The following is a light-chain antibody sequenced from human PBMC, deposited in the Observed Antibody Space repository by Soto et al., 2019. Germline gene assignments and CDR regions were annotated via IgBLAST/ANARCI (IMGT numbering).Light chain of an antibody. CDR2: DAS. J-gene: IGKJ4*01. V-gene: IGKV3-11*01. Sequence: EIVLTQSPATLSLSPGERATLSCRASQSLNIYLAWYQQKPGQAPRLLIYDASNRATGIPARFSGSGSGTDFTLTISSVEPEDSAVYYCRQRVNWPTLTFGGGTKVEIK. CDR1: QSLNIY. CDR3: RQRVNWPTLT.